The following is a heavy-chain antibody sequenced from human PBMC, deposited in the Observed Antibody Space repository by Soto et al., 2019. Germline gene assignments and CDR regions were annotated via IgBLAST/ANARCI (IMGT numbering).Heavy chain of an antibody. CDR2: IYYSGST. D-gene: IGHD3-10*01. CDR1: CGSINSYY. J-gene: IGHJ3*01. Sequence: ASETLSLTCTVSCGSINSYYWSWIRQPPGKGLEWIGYIYYSGSTNYNPSLKSRFTISVDTSKNQFSLKLSSVTAADTAVYYCARVWGGAFDFWGQGTMVTVSS. CDR3: ARVWGGAFDF. V-gene: IGHV4-59*01.